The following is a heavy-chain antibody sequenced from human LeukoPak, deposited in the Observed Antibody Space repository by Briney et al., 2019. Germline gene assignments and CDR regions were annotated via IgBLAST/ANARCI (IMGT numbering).Heavy chain of an antibody. CDR2: IYYSENT. Sequence: SETLSLTCTVSGGSISSYYWSWIQQPPRKGLEWMGYIYYSENTNYNPPLKSRLTTSFDTSKNQFSLKLSSVTAADTDVYYCARGPYYFDYWGEGTLVTVS. CDR3: ARGPYYFDY. V-gene: IGHV4-59*01. CDR1: GGSISSYY. J-gene: IGHJ4*02.